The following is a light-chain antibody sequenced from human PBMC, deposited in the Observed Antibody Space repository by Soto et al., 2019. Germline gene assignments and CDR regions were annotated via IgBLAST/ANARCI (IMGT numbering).Light chain of an antibody. V-gene: IGKV1-5*03. J-gene: IGKJ1*01. CDR3: QQYNSLST. Sequence: DIQMTQSPSTLSASVGDRVTITCRASQSISSWLAWYQQKPGKAPKLLIYKASSLESGVTSRFSGSESWTEFTLTISSLQPDDFATYECQQYNSLSTYGRGTKVEIK. CDR2: KAS. CDR1: QSISSW.